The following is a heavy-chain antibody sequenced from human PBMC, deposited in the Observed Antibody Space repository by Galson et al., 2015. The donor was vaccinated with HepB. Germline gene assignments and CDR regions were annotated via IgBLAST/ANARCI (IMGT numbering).Heavy chain of an antibody. D-gene: IGHD6-13*01. CDR2: INPNSGGT. V-gene: IGHV1-2*02. J-gene: IGHJ4*02. Sequence: SVKVSCKASGYTFTGYYMHWVRQAPGQGLEWMGWINPNSGGTNYAQKFQGRVTMTRDTSISTAYMELSRLRSDDTAVYYCARSEWVSSSWYGGRDYWGQGTLVTVSS. CDR3: ARSEWVSSSWYGGRDY. CDR1: GYTFTGYY.